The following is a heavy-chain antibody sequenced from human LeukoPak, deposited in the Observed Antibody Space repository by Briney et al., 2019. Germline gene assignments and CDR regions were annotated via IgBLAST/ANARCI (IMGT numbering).Heavy chain of an antibody. D-gene: IGHD3-22*01. CDR2: IGTAGDT. CDR3: ARAYDSSGYYAYYYGMDV. Sequence: PGGSLRFSCAASGFTFSSYDMHWVRQATGKGLEWVSAIGTAGDTYYPGSVKGRFTISRENAKNSLYLQMNSLRAEDTAVYYCARAYDSSGYYAYYYGMDVWGQGTTVTVSS. V-gene: IGHV3-13*01. J-gene: IGHJ6*02. CDR1: GFTFSSYD.